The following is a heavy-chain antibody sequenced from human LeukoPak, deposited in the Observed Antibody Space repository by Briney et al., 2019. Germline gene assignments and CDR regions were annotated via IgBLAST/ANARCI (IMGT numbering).Heavy chain of an antibody. CDR2: ISGSGGST. D-gene: IGHD2-21*02. Sequence: PGGSLRLSCAASGFTFSSYAMSWVRQAPGKGLEWVSAISGSGGSTYYADSVKGRFTISRDNSKNTLYLQMNSLRAEDTAVYYCAKDGGPYCGGDCYSGYWGQGTLVTVSS. J-gene: IGHJ4*02. CDR3: AKDGGPYCGGDCYSGY. V-gene: IGHV3-23*01. CDR1: GFTFSSYA.